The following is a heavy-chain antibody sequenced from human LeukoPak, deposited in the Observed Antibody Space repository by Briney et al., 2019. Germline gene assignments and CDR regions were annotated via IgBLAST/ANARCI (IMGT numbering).Heavy chain of an antibody. J-gene: IGHJ4*02. Sequence: GGSLRLPCAASGFTFSSYGMSWVRQAPGKGLEWVSAISGSGGSTYYADSVKGRFTISRDNSKNTLYLQMNNLRAEDTAVYYCAKDREWELLGSGVDYWGQGTLVTVSS. CDR2: ISGSGGST. CDR3: AKDREWELLGSGVDY. V-gene: IGHV3-23*01. D-gene: IGHD1-26*01. CDR1: GFTFSSYG.